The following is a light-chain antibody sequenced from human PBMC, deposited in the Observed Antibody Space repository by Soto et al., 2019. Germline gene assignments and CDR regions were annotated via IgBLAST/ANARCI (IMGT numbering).Light chain of an antibody. Sequence: EIVLTQSPGTLSLSPGERVTLSCRASQSVSNNYLAWYQQKPGQAPRLLIYGASNRATGVPARFSGSRSGTDFTLTISDLEPADFGLYYCQQRLNWPPGFGQGTKVDIK. CDR2: GAS. CDR1: QSVSNNY. V-gene: IGKV3-11*01. J-gene: IGKJ1*01. CDR3: QQRLNWPPG.